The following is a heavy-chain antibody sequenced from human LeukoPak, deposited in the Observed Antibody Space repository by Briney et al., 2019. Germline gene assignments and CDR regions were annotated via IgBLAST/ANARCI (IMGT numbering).Heavy chain of an antibody. CDR1: GFTFSSYA. V-gene: IGHV3-23*01. D-gene: IGHD3-10*01. J-gene: IGHJ4*02. CDR3: AKEVPGSFDY. Sequence: GGSLRLSCAASGFTFSSYAMNWVRQAPGKGLDWVSAIGGSGSSTYYADSVKGRFTISRDNSKNTLYLQMNSLRAEDTAVYYCAKEVPGSFDYWGQGTLVTVSS. CDR2: IGGSGSST.